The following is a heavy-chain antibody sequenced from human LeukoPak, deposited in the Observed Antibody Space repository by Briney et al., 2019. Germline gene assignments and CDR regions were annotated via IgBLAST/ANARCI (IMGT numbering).Heavy chain of an antibody. V-gene: IGHV4-34*01. CDR1: GGSFSGYY. D-gene: IGHD6-19*01. CDR3: ARGPSGGRWLVLRY. CDR2: INHSGST. J-gene: IGHJ4*02. Sequence: SETLSLTCAVYGGSFSGYYWSWIRQPPGKGLEWIGEINHSGSTNYNPSLKSRVTISVDTSKNQFSLKLSSVTAADTAVYYCARGPSGGRWLVLRYWGQGTLVTVSS.